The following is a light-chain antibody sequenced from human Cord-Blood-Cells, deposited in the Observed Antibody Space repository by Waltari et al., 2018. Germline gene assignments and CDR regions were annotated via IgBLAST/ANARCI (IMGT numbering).Light chain of an antibody. Sequence: DIQMTQSPSSLSASVGDRATITCWASQSISIYLNWYQQKPGKAPKLLIYATSSLESGVPSRFSGSGSGTDFTLSIRRLQPEDFATYYHQQSYSRPFSFGQGAKLEIK. CDR3: QQSYSRPFS. J-gene: IGKJ2*03. V-gene: IGKV1-39*01. CDR2: ATS. CDR1: QSISIY.